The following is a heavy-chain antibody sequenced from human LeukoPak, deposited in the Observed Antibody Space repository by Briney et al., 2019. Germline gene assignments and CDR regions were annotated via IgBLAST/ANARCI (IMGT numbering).Heavy chain of an antibody. V-gene: IGHV1-69*05. J-gene: IGHJ5*02. CDR3: ARAEAVVVVGYNWFEP. D-gene: IGHD2-15*01. Sequence: ASVKVSCKASGGTFSSYAISWVRQAPGQGLEWMGGIIPIFGTANYAQKFQGRVTITTDESTSTAYMELSSLRSEDTAVYYCARAEAVVVVGYNWFEPWGQGTLVTVSS. CDR1: GGTFSSYA. CDR2: IIPIFGTA.